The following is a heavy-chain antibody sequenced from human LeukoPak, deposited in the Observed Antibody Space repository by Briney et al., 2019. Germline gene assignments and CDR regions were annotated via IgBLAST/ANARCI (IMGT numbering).Heavy chain of an antibody. V-gene: IGHV3-15*01. CDR3: TTGYYDILTGYYMFDY. Sequence: GRSLRLSCAASGFTFSNAWMSWVRQAPGKGLEWVGRIKSKTDGGTTDYAAPVKGRFTISRDDSKNTLYLQMNSLKTEDTAVYYCTTGYYDILTGYYMFDYWGQGTLVTVSS. D-gene: IGHD3-9*01. CDR2: IKSKTDGGTT. CDR1: GFTFSNAW. J-gene: IGHJ4*02.